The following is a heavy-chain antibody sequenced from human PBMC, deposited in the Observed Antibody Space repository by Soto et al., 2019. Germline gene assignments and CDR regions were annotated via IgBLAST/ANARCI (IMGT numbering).Heavy chain of an antibody. CDR1: GYTFTSYG. D-gene: IGHD2-2*01. CDR3: ARDHGDCSSTSCYDGGMGDYYYYYMDV. J-gene: IGHJ6*03. CDR2: ISAYNGNT. Sequence: ASVKVSCKASGYTFTSYGISWVRQAPGQGHEWMGWISAYNGNTNYAQKLQGRVTMTTDTSTSTAYMELRSLRSDDTAVYYCARDHGDCSSTSCYDGGMGDYYYYYMDVWGKGTTVTVSS. V-gene: IGHV1-18*01.